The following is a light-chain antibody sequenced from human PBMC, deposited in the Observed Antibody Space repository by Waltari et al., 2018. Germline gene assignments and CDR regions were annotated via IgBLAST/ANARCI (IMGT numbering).Light chain of an antibody. Sequence: DIQMTQSPSSLSASVGDRVVITCRASQSISSYLNWYQQETGKAPKLLIYKAANLQSVVPSRCSGSGSGTDFTLTIISLQPEDFATYYCQQSYSSPYTFGQGTKLEIK. CDR2: KAA. V-gene: IGKV1-39*01. CDR1: QSISSY. CDR3: QQSYSSPYT. J-gene: IGKJ2*01.